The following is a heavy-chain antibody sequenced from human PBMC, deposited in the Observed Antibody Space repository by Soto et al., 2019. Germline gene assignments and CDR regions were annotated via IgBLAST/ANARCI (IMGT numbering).Heavy chain of an antibody. J-gene: IGHJ4*02. D-gene: IGHD4-17*01. CDR1: GITFSNAW. CDR2: IKNKADGGTT. CDR3: TTDPGDYEDF. Sequence: EVQLVESGGDLVKPGGCLRLSCAASGITFSNAWMSWVRKAPGKGLEWVGRIKNKADGGTTDYAVSVRGRFTISRDDSKNTLFLQMNSLETEDTAVYYCTTDPGDYEDFWGQGTLVTVSS. V-gene: IGHV3-15*01.